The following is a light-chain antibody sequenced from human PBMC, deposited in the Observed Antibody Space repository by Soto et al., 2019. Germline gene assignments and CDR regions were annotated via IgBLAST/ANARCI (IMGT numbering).Light chain of an antibody. CDR3: QQYSDWVWT. CDR2: GAS. J-gene: IGKJ1*01. CDR1: QSVSSK. V-gene: IGKV3-15*01. Sequence: ERVMTQSPATLSVSPGERATLSCRASQSVSSKLTWYQQQPGQAPRLLIYGASTRATGVPARFSGSGSGTEFALAISSLQSEDSAVYYCQQYSDWVWTFGQGTKVDIK.